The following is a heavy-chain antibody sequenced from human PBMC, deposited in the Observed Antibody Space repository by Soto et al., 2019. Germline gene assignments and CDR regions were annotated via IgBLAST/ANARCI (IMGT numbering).Heavy chain of an antibody. V-gene: IGHV3-30*18. CDR3: ANDPRSTGYFDY. CDR1: GFTFSSYG. J-gene: IGHJ4*02. CDR2: ISYDGSNK. D-gene: IGHD2-2*01. Sequence: PGGSLRLSCAASGFTFSSYGMHWVRQAPGKGLEWVAVISYDGSNKYYADSVKGRFTISRDNSKNTLYLQMNSLRAEDTAVYYCANDPRSTGYFDYWGQGTLVPVSS.